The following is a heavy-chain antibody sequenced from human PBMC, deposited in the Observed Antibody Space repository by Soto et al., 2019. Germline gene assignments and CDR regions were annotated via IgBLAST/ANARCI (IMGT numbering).Heavy chain of an antibody. CDR2: ISGYDADT. CDR1: GYTFPSYG. V-gene: IGHV1-18*01. J-gene: IGHJ4*02. CDR3: ARVGYNYAYDY. D-gene: IGHD5-18*01. Sequence: QVQLVQSGAEVKKPGASVKVSCKASGYTFPSYGISWVRQAPGQGLEWMGWISGYDADTKYIQQLQGRVTMTTDTSTSTVYMELRSLRSDDTAVYYCARVGYNYAYDYWAQGTLVTVSS.